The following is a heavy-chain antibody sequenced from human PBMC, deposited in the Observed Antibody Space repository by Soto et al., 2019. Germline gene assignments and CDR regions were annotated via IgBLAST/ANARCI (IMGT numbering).Heavy chain of an antibody. CDR3: ARDRYSSGAAGLWFDP. D-gene: IGHD6-25*01. J-gene: IGHJ5*02. Sequence: QVQLQESGPGLVKPSETLSLTCTVSGGSIRSYYWSWIRQPPGKGLEWIGYIYYSGSTNYNPSLKSRVTISVDTSKNQFSLKLSSVTAADTAVYYCARDRYSSGAAGLWFDPWGQGTLVTVSS. V-gene: IGHV4-59*01. CDR1: GGSIRSYY. CDR2: IYYSGST.